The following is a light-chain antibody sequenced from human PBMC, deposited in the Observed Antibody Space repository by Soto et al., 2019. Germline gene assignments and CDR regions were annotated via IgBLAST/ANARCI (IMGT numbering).Light chain of an antibody. CDR3: HHYAST. V-gene: IGKV3-20*01. Sequence: EIVLTQSPGTLSLSPGERATLSCRASQSVSSNLAWYQQKSGQAPRLLIYGASSRATGVPDRFSGSGSGTDFTLTISRLEPEDFAVYFCHHYASTFGQGSKVDIK. J-gene: IGKJ1*01. CDR2: GAS. CDR1: QSVSSN.